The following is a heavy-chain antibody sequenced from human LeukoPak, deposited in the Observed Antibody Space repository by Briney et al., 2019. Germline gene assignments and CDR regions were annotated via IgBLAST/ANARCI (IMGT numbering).Heavy chain of an antibody. CDR2: ISGSGGST. CDR1: GFTFSSYA. CDR3: DSFFLVSYHFDY. J-gene: IGHJ4*02. V-gene: IGHV3-23*01. Sequence: GGSLRLSCAASGFTFSSYAMSWVRQAPGKGLEWVSAISGSGGSTYYADSVKGRFTISRDNSKNTLYLQMNSLRAEDTAVYYCDSFFLVSYHFDYWGQGTLVTVSS. D-gene: IGHD3-16*02.